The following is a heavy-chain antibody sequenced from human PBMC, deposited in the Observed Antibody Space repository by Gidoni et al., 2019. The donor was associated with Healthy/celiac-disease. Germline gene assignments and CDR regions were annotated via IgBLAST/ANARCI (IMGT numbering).Heavy chain of an antibody. J-gene: IGHJ3*02. CDR2: IWYDGSNK. CDR3: ARARFTMIVVDDAFDI. Sequence: QVQLVESGGGVVQPGRSLRLSCAASGFTFSSYGMHWVRQAPGKGLEWVAVIWYDGSNKYYADSVKGRFTISRDKSKNTLYLQMNSLRAEDTAVYYCARARFTMIVVDDAFDIWGQGTMVTVSS. V-gene: IGHV3-33*01. CDR1: GFTFSSYG. D-gene: IGHD3-22*01.